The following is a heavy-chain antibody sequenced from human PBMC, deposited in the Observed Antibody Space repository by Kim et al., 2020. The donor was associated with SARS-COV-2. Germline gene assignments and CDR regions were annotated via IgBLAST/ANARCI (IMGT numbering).Heavy chain of an antibody. D-gene: IGHD1-26*01. CDR2: ISDSGGSA. Sequence: GGSLRLSCAASGFTFSNYGMSWVRQAPGKGLEWVSGISDSGGSAYYADSVRGRFTMSRDNSKNTLFLQMNSLTVEDTALYYCAKGGAAWELLPRYFDYWGQGSLVTVSS. CDR1: GFTFSNYG. V-gene: IGHV3-23*01. J-gene: IGHJ4*02. CDR3: AKGGAAWELLPRYFDY.